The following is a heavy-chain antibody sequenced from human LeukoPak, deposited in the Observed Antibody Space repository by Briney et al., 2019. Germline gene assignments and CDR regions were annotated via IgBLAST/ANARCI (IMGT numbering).Heavy chain of an antibody. Sequence: GGSLRLSCAASGFTFSSYAMSWVRQAPGKGLEWVSTIGGSGASTYYADSVKGRFTISRDNSKNTLYLQMNSLRVEDTAVYYCARKAGYYYGSGDYWGQGTLVTVSS. CDR2: IGGSGAST. V-gene: IGHV3-23*01. CDR3: ARKAGYYYGSGDY. D-gene: IGHD3-10*01. J-gene: IGHJ4*02. CDR1: GFTFSSYA.